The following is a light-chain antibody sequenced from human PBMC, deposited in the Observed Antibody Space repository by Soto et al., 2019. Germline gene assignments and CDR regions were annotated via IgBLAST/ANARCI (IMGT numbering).Light chain of an antibody. Sequence: EIVMTQSPATLSVSPGERATLSCRASQSVSSNLAWYQQKPGQGPRLLFCGASTRATGIPARFIGSGSGTDFTLTIISLQSEDFAVYYCQQSNSWPYTFGQGTKLEIK. CDR2: GAS. V-gene: IGKV3-15*01. CDR3: QQSNSWPYT. CDR1: QSVSSN. J-gene: IGKJ2*01.